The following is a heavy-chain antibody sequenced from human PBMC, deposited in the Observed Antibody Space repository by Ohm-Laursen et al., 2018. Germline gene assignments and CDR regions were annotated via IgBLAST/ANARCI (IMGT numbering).Heavy chain of an antibody. J-gene: IGHJ4*02. CDR3: SKANSIAALHFDS. CDR1: GFTFSSDW. V-gene: IGHV3-74*01. Sequence: SLRLSCAASGFTFSSDWMHWVRQAPGEGLVWVSRIKGDGSETNYADSVKGRFTISRDNAKNTLYLQMNSLRPEDTALYYCSKANSIAALHFDSWGQGTLVTVSS. CDR2: IKGDGSET. D-gene: IGHD6-6*01.